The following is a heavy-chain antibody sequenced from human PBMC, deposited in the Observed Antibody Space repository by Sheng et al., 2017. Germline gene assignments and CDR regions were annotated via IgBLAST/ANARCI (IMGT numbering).Heavy chain of an antibody. V-gene: IGHV3-23*01. J-gene: IGHJ4*02. CDR1: RFTFSGYA. Sequence: EVQLLESGGGLVQPGGSLRLSCAASRFTFSGYAMSWVRQAPGKGLEWISSISTSGRSTYYADSVKGRFTVSRDSSKNTVSLQMNSLRGEDTAVYFCAKETEYSSSAFDYWGQGTLV. CDR2: ISTSGRST. D-gene: IGHD6-6*01. CDR3: AKETEYSSSAFDY.